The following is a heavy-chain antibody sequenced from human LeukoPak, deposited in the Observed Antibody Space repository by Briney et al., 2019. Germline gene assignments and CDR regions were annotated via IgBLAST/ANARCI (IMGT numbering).Heavy chain of an antibody. CDR3: ARGRYCSADICTGGDSFDL. J-gene: IGHJ3*01. CDR1: GGSISNYY. V-gene: IGHV4-4*07. Sequence: RPSETLSLTCSVSGGSISNYYWTWIRQPAGKGLEWIGRKYARGNSNYSPPLQSRVTMSVDTSKNQFSLKLRSVTAADTAVYYCARGRYCSADICTGGDSFDLWGQGTMVSVSS. D-gene: IGHD2-15*01. CDR2: KYARGNS.